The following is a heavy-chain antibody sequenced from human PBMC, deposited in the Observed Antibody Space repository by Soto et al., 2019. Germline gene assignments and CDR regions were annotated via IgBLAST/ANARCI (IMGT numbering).Heavy chain of an antibody. CDR2: IHYTGRT. V-gene: IGHV4-39*01. D-gene: IGHD6-19*01. CDR1: GGSLSGSSYY. CDR3: ASGGEGSIAVAG. Sequence: LETLSLTCTVTGGSLSGSSYYWGWVRQPPGKGLEWIGAIHYTGRTYYKPSLKSRVTISVDTSKNQFSLKLNSVTAADTAVYYCASGGEGSIAVAGWGQGTLVTVSS. J-gene: IGHJ4*02.